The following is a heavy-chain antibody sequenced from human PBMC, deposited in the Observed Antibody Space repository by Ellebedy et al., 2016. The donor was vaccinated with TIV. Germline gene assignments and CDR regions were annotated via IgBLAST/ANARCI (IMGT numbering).Heavy chain of an antibody. V-gene: IGHV3-7*01. D-gene: IGHD3-10*01. CDR2: MNEDGSEI. CDR1: ESTFSRDW. Sequence: GGSLRLSXVVSESTFSRDWMNWVRQAPGKGLEWVANMNEDGSEIYYGDSVKGRFTISRDNAKNSLYLQMNSLRAEDTAVYYCAGRGYWGQGTLVTVSS. CDR3: AGRGY. J-gene: IGHJ4*02.